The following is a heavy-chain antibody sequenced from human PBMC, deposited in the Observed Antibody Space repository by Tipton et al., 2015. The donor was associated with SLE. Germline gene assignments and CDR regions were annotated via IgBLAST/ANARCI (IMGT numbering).Heavy chain of an antibody. V-gene: IGHV4-59*08. D-gene: IGHD5-24*01. J-gene: IGHJ4*02. CDR2: INYSGST. Sequence: TLSLTCSVSGGSIRSYYWSWIRQPPGKGLEWIGYINYSGSTNYNPSLKSRVTISVDTSKNQFSLKLSSVTAADTAVYYCARLEGDGYKWYFDYWGQGTLVTVSS. CDR3: ARLEGDGYKWYFDY. CDR1: GGSIRSYY.